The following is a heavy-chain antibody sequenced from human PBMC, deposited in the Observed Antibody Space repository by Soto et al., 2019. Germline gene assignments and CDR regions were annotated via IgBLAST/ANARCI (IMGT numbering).Heavy chain of an antibody. CDR3: AHSSGAWGAFDI. Sequence: QITLKESGPTWVNPTQPLTLTCTFSGFQLSTRGVGVGWTLHPPGRALEWLALIYWNDDKRYSPSLKSRLTITKDTSKNQVVLTMTNMDPVDTATYYCAHSSGAWGAFDIWGQGTMVTVSS. CDR1: GFQLSTRGVG. CDR2: IYWNDDK. D-gene: IGHD3-10*01. V-gene: IGHV2-5*01. J-gene: IGHJ3*02.